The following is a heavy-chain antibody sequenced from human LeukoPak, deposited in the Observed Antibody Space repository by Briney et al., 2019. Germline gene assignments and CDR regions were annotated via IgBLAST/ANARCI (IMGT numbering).Heavy chain of an antibody. V-gene: IGHV1-69*06. CDR2: IIPIFGTA. J-gene: IGHJ4*02. D-gene: IGHD2-15*01. CDR3: ARGRYCSGGSCYPEDY. Sequence: SVKASCKASGGTFSSYAISWVRQAPGQGLEWMGGIIPIFGTANYAQKFQGRVTITADKSTSTAYMELSSLRSEDTAVYYCARGRYCSGGSCYPEDYWGQGTLVTVSS. CDR1: GGTFSSYA.